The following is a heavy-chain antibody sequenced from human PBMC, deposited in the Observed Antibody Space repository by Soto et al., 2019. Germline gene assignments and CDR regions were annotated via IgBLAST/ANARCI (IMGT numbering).Heavy chain of an antibody. CDR1: GGTFSSYA. CDR2: IIPIFGTA. V-gene: IGHV1-69*13. Sequence: GASVKVSCKASGGTFSSYAISWVRQAPGQGLEWMGGIIPIFGTANYAQKFQGRVTITADESTSTAYMELSSLRSEDTAVYYCAIGHSTYYYGQFDYWGQGTLVTVSS. J-gene: IGHJ4*02. CDR3: AIGHSTYYYGQFDY. D-gene: IGHD3-10*01.